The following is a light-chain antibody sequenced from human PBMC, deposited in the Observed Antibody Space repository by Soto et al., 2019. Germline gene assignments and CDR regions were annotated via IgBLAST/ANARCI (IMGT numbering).Light chain of an antibody. CDR1: SSDVGAYNY. CDR2: EVS. CDR3: SSYTGSSTLV. J-gene: IGLJ1*01. Sequence: QSALTQPASVSGSPGQSITISRTGTSSDVGAYNYVSWYQQHPGKAPKFMIYEVSNRPSGVSNRFSGSKSGNTASLTISGLQAEDEADYYCSSYTGSSTLVFGTGTKLTVL. V-gene: IGLV2-14*01.